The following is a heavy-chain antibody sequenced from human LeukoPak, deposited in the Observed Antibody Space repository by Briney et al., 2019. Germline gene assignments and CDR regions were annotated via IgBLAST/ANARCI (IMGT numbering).Heavy chain of an antibody. Sequence: SETLSLTCTVSGGSISSYYWSWIRQPPGKGLEWIGSIHHSGSTYYKPSLKSRVTISEDKSKNQFSLKLSSVTAADTAVYYCARGWGDRGEPLDYWGQGTLVTVSS. V-gene: IGHV4-59*08. J-gene: IGHJ4*02. D-gene: IGHD3-10*01. CDR1: GGSISSYY. CDR2: IHHSGST. CDR3: ARGWGDRGEPLDY.